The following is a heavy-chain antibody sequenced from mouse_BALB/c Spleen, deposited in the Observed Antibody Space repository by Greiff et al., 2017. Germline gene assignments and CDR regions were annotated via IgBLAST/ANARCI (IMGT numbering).Heavy chain of an antibody. CDR2: IYWDDDK. Sequence: QVTLKESGPGILQPSQTLSLTCSFSGFSLSTSGMGVSWIRQPSGKGLEWLAHIYWDDDKRYNPSLKSRLTISKDTSRNQVFLKITSVDTADTATYYCARGLYYGSSYYAMDYWGQGTSVTVSS. D-gene: IGHD1-1*01. V-gene: IGHV8-12*01. J-gene: IGHJ4*01. CDR1: GFSLSTSGMG. CDR3: ARGLYYGSSYYAMDY.